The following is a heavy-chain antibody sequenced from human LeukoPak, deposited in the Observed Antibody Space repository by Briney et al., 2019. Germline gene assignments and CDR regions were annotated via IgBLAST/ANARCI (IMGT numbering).Heavy chain of an antibody. D-gene: IGHD2-8*01. V-gene: IGHV1-69*01. CDR1: GGTFSSYA. CDR3: ARAVPLVMVYEEIIPLPYYYYYSMDV. CDR2: IIPIFGTA. J-gene: IGHJ6*02. Sequence: SVKVSCKASGGTFSSYAISWVRQAPGQGLEWMGGIIPIFGTANYAQKFQGRVTITADESTSTAYMELSSLRSEDTAVYYCARAVPLVMVYEEIIPLPYYYYYSMDVWGQGTTVTVSS.